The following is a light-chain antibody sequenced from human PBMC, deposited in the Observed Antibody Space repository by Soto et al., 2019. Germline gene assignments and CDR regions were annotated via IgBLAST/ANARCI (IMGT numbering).Light chain of an antibody. Sequence: EIVLTQSPATLSLSPGERATLSCRASQSVNIYLAWYQQKPGQAPRLLIYDASNRATGIPARISGSGSGTDFTLTISSLEPEDIAVYYCQQRSNWRVTFGGGTKVEIK. CDR1: QSVNIY. V-gene: IGKV3-11*01. J-gene: IGKJ4*01. CDR2: DAS. CDR3: QQRSNWRVT.